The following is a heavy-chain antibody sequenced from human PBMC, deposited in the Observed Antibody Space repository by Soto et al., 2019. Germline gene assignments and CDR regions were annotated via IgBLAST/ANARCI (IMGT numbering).Heavy chain of an antibody. CDR2: IYYNGRT. Sequence: SETLSLTCTVSGASVSSYYWNWIRQPPGKGLEWIGYIYYNGRTYYNPSLKSRVTISVDTSKNQFSLKLSSVTAADTAIYYCARDGDYYAIDYWGQGTLVTVSS. CDR1: GASVSSYY. J-gene: IGHJ4*02. D-gene: IGHD2-21*02. CDR3: ARDGDYYAIDY. V-gene: IGHV4-59*02.